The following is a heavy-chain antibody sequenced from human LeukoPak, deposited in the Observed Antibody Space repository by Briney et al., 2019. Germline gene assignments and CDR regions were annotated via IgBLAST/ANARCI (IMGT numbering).Heavy chain of an antibody. CDR2: INSDGSNT. V-gene: IGHV3-74*01. Sequence: PGGSLRLSCAASGFTFSSHWMYWVRQAPGKGLVWVSRINSDGSNTRYADSVRGRFTISRDNAKNTLSLEMSSLRVEDTAVYYCARDGGLLPNYWGQGVQVTVSS. CDR1: GFTFSSHW. J-gene: IGHJ4*02. D-gene: IGHD3-16*01. CDR3: ARDGGLLPNY.